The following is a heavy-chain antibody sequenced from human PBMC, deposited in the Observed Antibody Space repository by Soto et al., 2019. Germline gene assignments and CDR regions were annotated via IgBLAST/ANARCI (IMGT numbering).Heavy chain of an antibody. CDR1: GYTLTELS. CDR3: ATKWSGYGAFDI. CDR2: FDPEDGET. D-gene: IGHD3-3*01. J-gene: IGHJ3*02. Sequence: GASVKVSCKVSGYTLTELSMHWVRQAPGKRLEWMGGFDPEDGETIYAQKFQGRVTMTEDTSTDTAYLELSSLRSEDTAVYYCATKWSGYGAFDIWGQGTMVTVSS. V-gene: IGHV1-24*01.